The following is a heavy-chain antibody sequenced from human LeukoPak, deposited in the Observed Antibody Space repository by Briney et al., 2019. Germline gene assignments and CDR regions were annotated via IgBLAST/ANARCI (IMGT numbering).Heavy chain of an antibody. CDR1: GFTFSSYA. J-gene: IGHJ3*02. CDR3: AKEIAAPWIDAFDI. Sequence: PGGSLRLSCAASGFTFSSYAMSWVRQAPGKGLEWVSAISGSGGGTYYADSVKGRFTISRDNSKNTQYLQMSSLRAEDTALYYCAKEIAAPWIDAFDIWGQGTMVTVSS. CDR2: ISGSGGGT. D-gene: IGHD6-13*01. V-gene: IGHV3-23*01.